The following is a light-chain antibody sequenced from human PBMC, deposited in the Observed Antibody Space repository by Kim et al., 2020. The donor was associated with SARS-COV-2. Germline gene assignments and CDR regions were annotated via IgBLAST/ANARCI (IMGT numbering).Light chain of an antibody. CDR2: MTS. CDR1: QSLDDW. CDR3: QQYRYYSYT. J-gene: IGKJ3*01. V-gene: IGKV1-5*03. Sequence: DIQMTQSPSTLSANVGDRVIITCRASQSLDDWLAWYQHKPGKAPKLFIYMTSNLESGVPSRFSGSGFGTEFTLTISSLQPDDFATYYCQQYRYYSYTFGPGTKVDIK.